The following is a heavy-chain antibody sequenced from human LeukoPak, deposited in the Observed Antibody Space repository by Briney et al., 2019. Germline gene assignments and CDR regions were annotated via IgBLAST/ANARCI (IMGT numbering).Heavy chain of an antibody. CDR3: ARQCSSTSCYSY. V-gene: IGHV4-39*01. CDR2: IYYGGST. J-gene: IGHJ4*02. Sequence: PSETLSLTCTVSGGSISSYYWGWIRQPPGKGLEWIGNIYYGGSTFYNPSLKSRVTISLDTSKNQFSLKLSSVTAADTAVYFCARQCSSTSCYSYWGQRTLVTVSS. CDR1: GGSISSYY. D-gene: IGHD2-2*01.